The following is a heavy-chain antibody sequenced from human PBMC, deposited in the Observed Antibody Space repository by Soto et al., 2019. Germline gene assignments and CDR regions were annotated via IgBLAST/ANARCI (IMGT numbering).Heavy chain of an antibody. D-gene: IGHD6-13*01. CDR1: GFTFSSYA. V-gene: IGHV3-30-3*01. CDR3: AREEAAAGTRSFDY. Sequence: QVQLVESGGGVVQPGRSLRLSCAASGFTFSSYAMHWVRQAPGKGLEWVAVISYDGSNKYYADSVKGRFTISRDNSKNTLYLQMNSLRAEDTAVYYCAREEAAAGTRSFDYWGQGTLVTVSS. CDR2: ISYDGSNK. J-gene: IGHJ4*02.